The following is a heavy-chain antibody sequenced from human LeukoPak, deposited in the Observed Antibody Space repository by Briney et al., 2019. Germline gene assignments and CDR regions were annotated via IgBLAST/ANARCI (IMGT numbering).Heavy chain of an antibody. Sequence: PGRSLRLSCAASGFTFNNYALHWVRQAPGKGLEWVAVISSDGSNKYYADAVKGRFTISRDNSKNTLSLQMNSLRAEDTAVYYCARAYSYIDYWGQGTLVTVSS. CDR1: GFTFNNYA. J-gene: IGHJ4*02. CDR2: ISSDGSNK. CDR3: ARAYSYIDY. V-gene: IGHV3-30-3*01. D-gene: IGHD4-11*01.